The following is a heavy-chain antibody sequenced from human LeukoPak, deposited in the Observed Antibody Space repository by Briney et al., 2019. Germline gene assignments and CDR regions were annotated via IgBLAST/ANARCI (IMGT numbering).Heavy chain of an antibody. J-gene: IGHJ6*02. CDR3: ATDYHSPQYYYYGMDV. CDR1: GHTLTELS. CDR2: FDPEDGET. Sequence: ASVKVSCKVSGHTLTELSMHWVRQAPGKGLEWMGGFDPEDGETIYAQKFQGRVTMTEDTSTDTAYMELSSLRSEDTAVYYCATDYHSPQYYYYGMDVWGQGTTVTVSS. V-gene: IGHV1-24*01. D-gene: IGHD1-26*01.